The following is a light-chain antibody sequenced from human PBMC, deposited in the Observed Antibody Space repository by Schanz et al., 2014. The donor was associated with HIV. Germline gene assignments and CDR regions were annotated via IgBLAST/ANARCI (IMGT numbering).Light chain of an antibody. Sequence: AIRITQSPSSLSASTGARVTITCRASQTISNYLAWYQQKPGKAPKLLIYAASTLQSGVPSRFSGSGSETDFTLTISCLQSEDVAIYYCQQYDVYPWTFGQGTKVEIK. J-gene: IGKJ1*01. CDR3: QQYDVYPWT. CDR2: AAS. V-gene: IGKV1-8*01. CDR1: QTISNY.